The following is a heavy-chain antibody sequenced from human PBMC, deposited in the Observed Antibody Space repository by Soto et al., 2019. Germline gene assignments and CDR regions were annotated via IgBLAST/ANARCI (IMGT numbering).Heavy chain of an antibody. D-gene: IGHD3-3*01. V-gene: IGHV4-39*01. CDR1: GGSISSSSYY. J-gene: IGHJ4*02. CDR3: ARGTPYDFWSGYYSNYFDY. Sequence: QLQLQKSGPGLVKPSETLSLTCTVSGGSISSSSYYWGWIRQPPGKGLEWIGSIYYSGSTYYNPSLKSRVTISVDTSKNQFSLKLSSVTAADTAVYYCARGTPYDFWSGYYSNYFDYWGQGTLVTVSS. CDR2: IYYSGST.